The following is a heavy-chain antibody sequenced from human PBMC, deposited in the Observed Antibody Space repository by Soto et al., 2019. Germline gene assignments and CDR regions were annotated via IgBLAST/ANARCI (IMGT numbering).Heavy chain of an antibody. J-gene: IGHJ4*02. V-gene: IGHV3-7*01. CDR3: ARRIAAAGSFDY. D-gene: IGHD6-13*01. Sequence: EVQLVESGGGLVQPGGSLRLSCAASGFTFSSSWMSWVRQAPGKGLEWVANIKKDGSETYYVDSVKGRFTISRDNAKNSLYMQMNTLRAEDKAVYYCARRIAAAGSFDYWGQGTLVTVSS. CDR2: IKKDGSET. CDR1: GFTFSSSW.